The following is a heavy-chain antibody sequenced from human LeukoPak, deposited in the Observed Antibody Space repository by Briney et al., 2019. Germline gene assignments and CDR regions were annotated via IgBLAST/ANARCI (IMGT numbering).Heavy chain of an antibody. J-gene: IGHJ3*02. Sequence: GESLKISCKGSGYSFTSYWIAWVRQMAGKGLEWMGIIYPADSDTRYRPSFQGQVTISADKSISTAYLQWSSLKASDTAMYYCASLRSYSDAFDIWGQGTMVTVSS. CDR1: GYSFTSYW. V-gene: IGHV5-51*01. CDR3: ASLRSYSDAFDI. CDR2: IYPADSDT. D-gene: IGHD2-21*01.